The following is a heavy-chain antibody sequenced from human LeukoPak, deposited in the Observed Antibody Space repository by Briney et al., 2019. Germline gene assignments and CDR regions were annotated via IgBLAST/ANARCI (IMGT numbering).Heavy chain of an antibody. CDR2: INHSGST. V-gene: IGHV4-34*01. D-gene: IGHD5-24*01. Sequence: SETLSLTCAVYGGSFSGFYWRRIRQPPGKGVAGIGEINHSGSTNYNPSLKSRVTISVDTSKNQFSLKLSSVTAADTAVYYCAGVDGYNSMGADYWGQGTLVTVSS. CDR3: AGVDGYNSMGADY. CDR1: GGSFSGFY. J-gene: IGHJ4*02.